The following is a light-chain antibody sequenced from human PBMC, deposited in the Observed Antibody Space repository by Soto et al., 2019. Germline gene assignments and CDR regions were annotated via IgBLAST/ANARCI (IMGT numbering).Light chain of an antibody. V-gene: IGKV3-20*01. J-gene: IGKJ3*01. CDR2: GAS. CDR3: QQYGSSPVT. CDR1: QSVSSSY. Sequence: EIVFTQSPGTLSLSPGQRATLSCRASQSVSSSYLAWYQQKPGQAPRLLIYGASSRATGIPDRFSGSGSGTDFSRTISRLEPEDCAVYYWQQYGSSPVTFGPGAKVDIK.